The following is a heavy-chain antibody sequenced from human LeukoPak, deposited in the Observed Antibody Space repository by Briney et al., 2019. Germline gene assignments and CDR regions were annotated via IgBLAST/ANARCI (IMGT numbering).Heavy chain of an antibody. Sequence: SETLSLTCAVYGGSFSGYYWSWIRQPPGKGPEWIGEINHSGSTNYNPSLKSRVTISVDTSKNQFSLKLSSVTAADTAVYYCARATLGFRWFDPWGQGTLVTVSS. D-gene: IGHD1-1*01. CDR2: INHSGST. J-gene: IGHJ5*02. CDR3: ARATLGFRWFDP. V-gene: IGHV4-34*01. CDR1: GGSFSGYY.